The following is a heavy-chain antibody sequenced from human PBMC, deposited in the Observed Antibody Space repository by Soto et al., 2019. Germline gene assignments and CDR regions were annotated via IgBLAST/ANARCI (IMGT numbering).Heavy chain of an antibody. Sequence: EVQLLESGGGLVQPGGSLRLSCAASGFTFSNYAMSWVRQAPGKGLEWVSALSGSGGTTYNADSVKGRFTISRDNSKNTLYLEMDSLRAEDTAVYYCAKFFVGTGGSSGWPWYFDHWGQGTLVTVSS. CDR3: AKFFVGTGGSSGWPWYFDH. CDR2: LSGSGGTT. V-gene: IGHV3-23*01. J-gene: IGHJ4*02. D-gene: IGHD6-25*01. CDR1: GFTFSNYA.